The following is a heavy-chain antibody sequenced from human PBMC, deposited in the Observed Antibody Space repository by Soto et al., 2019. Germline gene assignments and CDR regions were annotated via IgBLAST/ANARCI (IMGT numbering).Heavy chain of an antibody. CDR2: VNPSGGHT. J-gene: IGHJ4*02. D-gene: IGHD2-21*02. Sequence: QVQLMQSGAEVKKPGASVKVSCKASGDTFTDYYIHWVRQAPGQGLEWMGIVNPSGGHTTYAQNFLGRMIMTRDTSTSTLYMELTSLTSEDTAVYYCARGGHVVVVTAALDYWGQGTLVTVSS. CDR1: GDTFTDYY. V-gene: IGHV1-46*01. CDR3: ARGGHVVVVTAALDY.